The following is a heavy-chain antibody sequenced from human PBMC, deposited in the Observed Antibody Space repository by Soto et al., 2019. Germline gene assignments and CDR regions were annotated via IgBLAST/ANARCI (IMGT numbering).Heavy chain of an antibody. Sequence: SETLSLTCAVSGYSISSGYYWGWIRQPPGKGLEWIGSIYHSGSTYYNPSLKSRVTISVDTSKNQFSLKLNSVTAADTAVYYCARVPNYYDSSGSNPFDYWGQGTLVTVSS. CDR2: IYHSGST. CDR1: GYSISSGYY. J-gene: IGHJ4*02. CDR3: ARVPNYYDSSGSNPFDY. V-gene: IGHV4-38-2*01. D-gene: IGHD3-22*01.